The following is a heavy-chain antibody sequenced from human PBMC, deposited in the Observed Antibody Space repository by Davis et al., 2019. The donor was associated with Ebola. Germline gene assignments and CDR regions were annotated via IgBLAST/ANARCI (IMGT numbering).Heavy chain of an antibody. CDR1: GGSISSYY. D-gene: IGHD3-3*01. V-gene: IGHV4-39*07. J-gene: IGHJ6*02. CDR3: ARGNNYDFWIGRKYGMDV. Sequence: SETLSLTCTVSGGSISSYYWSWIRQPPGKGLEWIGSIYYSGSTYYNPSLKSRVTISVDTSKNQFSLKLSSVTAADTAVYYCARGNNYDFWIGRKYGMDVWGQGTTVTVSS. CDR2: IYYSGST.